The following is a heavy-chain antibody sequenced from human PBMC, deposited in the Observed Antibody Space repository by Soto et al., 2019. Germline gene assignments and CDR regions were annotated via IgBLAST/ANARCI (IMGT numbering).Heavy chain of an antibody. Sequence: PSETLSLTCTVSGGSISSGGYYWSWIRQHPGKGLEWIGYIYYSGSTYYNLSLKSRVTISVDTSKNQFSLKLSSVTAADTAVYYCARDTARGYYYGMDVWGQGTTVTVSS. D-gene: IGHD5-18*01. J-gene: IGHJ6*02. CDR2: IYYSGST. V-gene: IGHV4-31*03. CDR3: ARDTARGYYYGMDV. CDR1: GGSISSGGYY.